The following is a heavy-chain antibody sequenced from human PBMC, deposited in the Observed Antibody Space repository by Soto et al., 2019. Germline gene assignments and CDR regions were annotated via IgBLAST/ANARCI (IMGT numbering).Heavy chain of an antibody. CDR3: ARDLNGYYSHYFDY. CDR2: IYYRGRP. D-gene: IGHD3-22*01. J-gene: IGHJ4*02. Sequence: QVQLQESGPGLVKPSQTLSLTCTVSGGSISSGGYYWSWIRQHPGKGLEWIGYIYYRGRPYYNPSLKSRVTISVDTSKRKFTLKLSSVTAAATAVSYCARDLNGYYSHYFDYWGQGTLVTVSS. V-gene: IGHV4-31*03. CDR1: GGSISSGGYY.